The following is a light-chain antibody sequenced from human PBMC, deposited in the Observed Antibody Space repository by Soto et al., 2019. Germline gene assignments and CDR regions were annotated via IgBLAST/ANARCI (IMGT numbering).Light chain of an antibody. J-gene: IGKJ5*01. CDR1: QGIRND. CDR2: GAS. CDR3: LQDYNYPYT. Sequence: IHMTQSPSTLSASVGDRVPITCRASQGIRNDLGWYQQKPGKAPKXXIYGASSLQSGVPSRFSGSGSGTDFTLTINSLQPEDFATYYCLQDYNYPYTFGQGTRLEIK. V-gene: IGKV1-6*01.